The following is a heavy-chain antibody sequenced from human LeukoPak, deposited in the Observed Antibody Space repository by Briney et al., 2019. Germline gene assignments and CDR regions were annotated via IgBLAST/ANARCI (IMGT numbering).Heavy chain of an antibody. V-gene: IGHV1-2*04. Sequence: ASVKVSCKASGYTFTGYYMHWVRQAPGQGLEWMGWINPNSGGTHYAQKFQGWVTMTRDTSISTAYMELSRLRSDDTAVYYCARDGGRWLQFLYAFDIWGQGTMVTVSS. CDR1: GYTFTGYY. CDR3: ARDGGRWLQFLYAFDI. D-gene: IGHD5-24*01. CDR2: INPNSGGT. J-gene: IGHJ3*02.